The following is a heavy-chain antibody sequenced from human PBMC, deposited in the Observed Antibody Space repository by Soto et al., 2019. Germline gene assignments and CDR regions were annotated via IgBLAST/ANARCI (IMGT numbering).Heavy chain of an antibody. D-gene: IGHD2-2*01. CDR2: ISGSGGST. V-gene: IGHV3-23*01. CDR3: AKDGEYQPTGWFDP. CDR1: GFTFSSYA. J-gene: IGHJ5*02. Sequence: GGSLRLSCAASGFTFSSYAMSWVRQAPGKGLEWVSAISGSGGSTYYADSVKGRFTISRDNSRNTLYLQMNSLRAEDTAVYYCAKDGEYQPTGWFDPWGQGTLVTVSS.